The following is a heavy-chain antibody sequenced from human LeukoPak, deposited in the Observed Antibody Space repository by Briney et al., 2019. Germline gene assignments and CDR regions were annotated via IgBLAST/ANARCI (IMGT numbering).Heavy chain of an antibody. D-gene: IGHD6-19*01. CDR1: GFTFSNSA. V-gene: IGHV3-23*01. Sequence: GGSLRLSCAATGFTFSNSAMSWVRQAPGKGLEWVSTLSGSGITTYYADSVKGRFTISRDNSKNTLYLQMNSLRAEDTAVYYCAKGIYSSGWSYFDYWGQGTLVTVSS. CDR2: LSGSGITT. CDR3: AKGIYSSGWSYFDY. J-gene: IGHJ4*02.